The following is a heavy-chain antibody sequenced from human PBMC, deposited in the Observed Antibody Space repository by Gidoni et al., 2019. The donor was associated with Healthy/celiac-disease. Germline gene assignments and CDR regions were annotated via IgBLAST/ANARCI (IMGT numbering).Heavy chain of an antibody. V-gene: IGHV4-59*01. CDR1: GGSISSYY. D-gene: IGHD6-19*01. CDR3: ARASGWSPDSLVGYGMDV. Sequence: QVQLQESGPGLVKPSETLSLTCPVSGGSISSYYWSWIRQPPGKGLEWIGYIYYSGSTNYNPSLKSRVTISVDTSKNQFSLKLSSVTAADTAVYYCARASGWSPDSLVGYGMDVWGQGTTVTVSS. CDR2: IYYSGST. J-gene: IGHJ6*02.